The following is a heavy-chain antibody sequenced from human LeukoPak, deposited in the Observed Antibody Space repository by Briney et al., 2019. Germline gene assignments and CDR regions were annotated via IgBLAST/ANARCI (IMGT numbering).Heavy chain of an antibody. CDR2: ISAFNGNT. Sequence: ASVKVSCKASGYTFTIYVISWVRQAPGQGLEWMGWISAFNGNTNYAQNVQGRVTITTDTTTSTAYMGLRRRRSENTPVYYCARVGSGATNWFDPWGQGTLVTVSS. D-gene: IGHD1-26*01. CDR1: GYTFTIYV. J-gene: IGHJ5*02. V-gene: IGHV1-18*01. CDR3: ARVGSGATNWFDP.